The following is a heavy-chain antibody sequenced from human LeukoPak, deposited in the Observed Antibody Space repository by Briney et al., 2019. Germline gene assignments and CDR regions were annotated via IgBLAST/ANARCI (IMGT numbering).Heavy chain of an antibody. CDR3: ARGPYSSSWYGNYYYGMDV. CDR2: IIPIFGTA. J-gene: IGHJ6*04. CDR1: GGTFSSYA. V-gene: IGHV1-69*13. D-gene: IGHD6-13*01. Sequence: ASVKVSCKASGGTFSSYAISWVRQAPGQGLEWMGGIIPIFGTANYAQKSQGRVTITADESTSTAYMELSSLRSEDTAVYYCARGPYSSSWYGNYYYGMDVWGKGTTVTVSS.